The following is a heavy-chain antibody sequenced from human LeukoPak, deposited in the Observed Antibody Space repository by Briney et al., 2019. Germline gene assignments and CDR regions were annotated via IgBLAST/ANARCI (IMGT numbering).Heavy chain of an antibody. CDR3: ARYFQAPDWYFDL. Sequence: SETLSLTCAVYGGSFSGYYWSWIRQPPGKGLEWIGEINHSGSTNYNPSLKSRVTISVDTSKNQFSLKLSSVTAADTAVHYCARYFQAPDWYFDLWGRGTLVTVSS. CDR2: INHSGST. D-gene: IGHD3-9*01. V-gene: IGHV4-34*01. J-gene: IGHJ2*01. CDR1: GGSFSGYY.